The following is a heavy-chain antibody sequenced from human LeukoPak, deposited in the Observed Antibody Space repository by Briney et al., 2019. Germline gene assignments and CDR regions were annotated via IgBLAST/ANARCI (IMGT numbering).Heavy chain of an antibody. CDR2: ISGSGGST. CDR3: AKARYYYDSSGPTDY. D-gene: IGHD3-22*01. CDR1: GCTFSSYA. Sequence: GGSLGLSCAASGCTFSSYAMSWVRQPPGKGLEWVSAISGSGGSTYYADSVKRRFTISRDNSKNTLYLQMNSLRAEDTAVYYCAKARYYYDSSGPTDYWGQGTLVTVSS. J-gene: IGHJ4*02. V-gene: IGHV3-23*01.